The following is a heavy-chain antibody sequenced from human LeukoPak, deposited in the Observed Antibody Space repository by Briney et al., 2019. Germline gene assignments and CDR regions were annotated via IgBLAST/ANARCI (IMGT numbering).Heavy chain of an antibody. CDR1: GGSVSTGSYY. CDR2: IFYSGNT. V-gene: IGHV4-61*01. D-gene: IGHD6-19*01. J-gene: IGHJ4*02. Sequence: PSETLSLTCTVSGGSVSTGSYYWSWIRQPPGKGLEWIGHIFYSGNTNYNPSLKSRVTISVDTSKNQFSLKLSSVTAADTAVYYCARHGWSSGWLDYWGQGTLVTVSS. CDR3: ARHGWSSGWLDY.